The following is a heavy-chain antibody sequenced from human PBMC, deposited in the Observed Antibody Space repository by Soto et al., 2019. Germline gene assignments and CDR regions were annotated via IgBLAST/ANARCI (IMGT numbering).Heavy chain of an antibody. J-gene: IGHJ4*02. CDR3: ARDLAYAFDY. CDR1: GFSFSSYW. CDR2: IKQDGSEK. Sequence: GSLRVCCADSGFSFSSYWMSWVRQAPGKGLEWVANIKQDGSEKYYVDSVKGRFTISRDNAKNSLYLQMNSLGDEDTAVYYCARDLAYAFDYWGQGTLVTVPS. D-gene: IGHD3-16*01. V-gene: IGHV3-7*01.